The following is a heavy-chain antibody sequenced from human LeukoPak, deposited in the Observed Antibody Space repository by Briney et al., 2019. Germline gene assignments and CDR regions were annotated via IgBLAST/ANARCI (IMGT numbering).Heavy chain of an antibody. CDR2: IWYDGSNK. CDR1: GFTFSSYG. D-gene: IGHD7-27*01. CDR3: AREGATGEYDAFDI. V-gene: IGHV3-33*01. Sequence: TGGSLRLSCAAPGFTFSSYGMHWVRQAPGKGLEWVAVIWYDGSNKYYADSVKGRFTISRDNSKNTLYLQMNSLRAEDTAVYYCAREGATGEYDAFDIWGQGTMVTVSS. J-gene: IGHJ3*02.